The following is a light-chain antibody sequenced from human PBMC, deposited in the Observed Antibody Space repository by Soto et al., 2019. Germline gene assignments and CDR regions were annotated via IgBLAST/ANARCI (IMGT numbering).Light chain of an antibody. J-gene: IGLJ1*01. CDR3: SSYTDSSNYV. CDR1: SSDVGGYNY. Sequence: QSALTQPASVSGSPGQSITISCTGTSSDVGGYNYVSWYQQHPGKAPQLMIYEVSNRPSGVSNRFSGSRSGNTASLTISGLQAEDEADYYCSSYTDSSNYVFGTGTKLTVL. CDR2: EVS. V-gene: IGLV2-14*01.